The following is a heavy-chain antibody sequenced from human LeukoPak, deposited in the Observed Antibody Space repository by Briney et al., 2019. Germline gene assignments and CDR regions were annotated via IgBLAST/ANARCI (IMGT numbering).Heavy chain of an antibody. V-gene: IGHV3-7*05. J-gene: IGHJ4*02. CDR1: GSTFSSYW. D-gene: IGHD2-8*01. CDR2: IKQDGSEK. CDR3: ARARRHCTNGVCYSATRFDY. Sequence: GGSLRLSCAASGSTFSSYWMSWVRQAPGKGLEWVANIKQDGSEKYYVDSVKGRFTISRDNAKNSLYLQMNSLRAEDTAVYYCARARRHCTNGVCYSATRFDYWGQGTLVTVSS.